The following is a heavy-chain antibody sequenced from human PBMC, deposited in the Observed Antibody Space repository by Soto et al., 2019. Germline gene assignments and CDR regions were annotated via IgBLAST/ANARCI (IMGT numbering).Heavy chain of an antibody. Sequence: QVQLVESGGGLVKPGGSLRLSCAVSGLTFSDFYMSWIRQAPGKGLEWVSYMSGSGTTIYYADSVKGRFTISRDNAKNSLYLQMNSLRTEDTAVYYCAPPGTRLDYWGQGTLVTVSS. CDR1: GLTFSDFY. J-gene: IGHJ4*02. V-gene: IGHV3-11*01. CDR2: MSGSGTTI. CDR3: APPGTRLDY. D-gene: IGHD1-1*01.